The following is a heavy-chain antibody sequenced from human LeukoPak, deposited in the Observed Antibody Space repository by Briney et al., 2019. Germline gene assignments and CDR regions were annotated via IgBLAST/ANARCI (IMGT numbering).Heavy chain of an antibody. CDR1: GFTFSSYG. CDR2: ISYDGSNK. Sequence: PGRSLGLSCAASGFTFSSYGMHWVRQAPGKGLEWVAVISYDGSNKYYADSVKGRFTISRDNSKNTLYLQMNSLRAEDTAVYYCAKDLYDFWSCYDRSWGQGTLVTVSS. CDR3: AKDLYDFWSCYDRS. J-gene: IGHJ4*02. V-gene: IGHV3-30*18. D-gene: IGHD3-3*01.